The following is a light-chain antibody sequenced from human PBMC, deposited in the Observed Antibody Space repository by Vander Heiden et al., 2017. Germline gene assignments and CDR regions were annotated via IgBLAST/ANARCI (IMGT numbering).Light chain of an antibody. Sequence: DIQMTQSPSTLSASVGDRVTITCRASQSISSWLAWYQQKPGKAPKLLIYKAYSLESGVPSRLCGSGSGTEFTLTISSLQPDDFATYYCQQYNSYSFTFGGGTKVEIK. CDR1: QSISSW. CDR3: QQYNSYSFT. J-gene: IGKJ4*01. CDR2: KAY. V-gene: IGKV1-5*03.